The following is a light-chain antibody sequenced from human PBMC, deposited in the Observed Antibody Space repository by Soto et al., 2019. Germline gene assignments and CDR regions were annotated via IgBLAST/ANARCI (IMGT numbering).Light chain of an antibody. CDR3: QQYGSTPPT. V-gene: IGKV3-20*01. Sequence: EIVLTQSPVTLSLSPGERAPLSCRASQSVRKNYLAWYQQKPGQAPRLIIDGASSRATGIPDRFSGSGSGTDFTLTISRLEPEDFAVYSCQQYGSTPPTFGQGTKVEFK. CDR1: QSVRKNY. CDR2: GAS. J-gene: IGKJ1*01.